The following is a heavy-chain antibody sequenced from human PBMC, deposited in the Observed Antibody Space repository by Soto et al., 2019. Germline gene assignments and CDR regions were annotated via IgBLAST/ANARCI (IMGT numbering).Heavy chain of an antibody. D-gene: IGHD1-26*01. CDR1: DYSIRRSAYY. Sequence: SDTLSLTFTVSDYSIRRSAYYWCWILQPPGKGLEWIGSIYFTGSTYYRPSLKSRVTISVDTSENQFSLRLDSVTAADTAVYYCEGYWANRDDTIYWGQGTLVTVSS. V-gene: IGHV4-39*01. CDR3: EGYWANRDDTIY. CDR2: IYFTGST. J-gene: IGHJ4*02.